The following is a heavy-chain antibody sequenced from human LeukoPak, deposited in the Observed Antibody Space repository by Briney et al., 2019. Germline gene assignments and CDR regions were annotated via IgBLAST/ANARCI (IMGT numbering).Heavy chain of an antibody. CDR2: ISSCSSTI. CDR1: GFTFSSYS. D-gene: IGHD6-19*01. Sequence: GGSLRLSCAASGFTFSSYSMNWVRQAPGKGLEWVSYISSCSSTIYYADSVKGRFTISRDNAKNSLYLQMNSLRAEDTAVYYCARDGNRQWHDYWGQGTLVTVSS. J-gene: IGHJ4*02. V-gene: IGHV3-48*01. CDR3: ARDGNRQWHDY.